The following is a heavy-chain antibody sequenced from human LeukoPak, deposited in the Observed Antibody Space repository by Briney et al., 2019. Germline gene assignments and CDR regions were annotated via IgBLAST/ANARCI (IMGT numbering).Heavy chain of an antibody. J-gene: IGHJ4*02. CDR3: ARDYCSSTSCYLYYFDY. CDR2: ISAYNGNT. Sequence: SVKVSCKASGYTFTSYGISWVRQAPGQGLEWMGWISAYNGNTNYAQKLQGRVTMTTDTSTSTAYMELRSLRSDDTAVYYCARDYCSSTSCYLYYFDYWGQGTLVTVSS. V-gene: IGHV1-18*01. D-gene: IGHD2-2*01. CDR1: GYTFTSYG.